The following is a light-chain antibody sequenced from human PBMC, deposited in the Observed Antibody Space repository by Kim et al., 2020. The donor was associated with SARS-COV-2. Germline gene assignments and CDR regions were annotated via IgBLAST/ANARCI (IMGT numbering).Light chain of an antibody. Sequence: EIVLTQSPGTLSLSPGERATLSCRASQSVSNNYLAWYQQKPGQAPRLLIYGASSRATGIPDRFSGSGSGTDFTLTISRLEPEDFAVYYCQQYGSSPPLTFGGGTKLEI. CDR3: QQYGSSPPLT. CDR1: QSVSNNY. V-gene: IGKV3-20*01. CDR2: GAS. J-gene: IGKJ4*01.